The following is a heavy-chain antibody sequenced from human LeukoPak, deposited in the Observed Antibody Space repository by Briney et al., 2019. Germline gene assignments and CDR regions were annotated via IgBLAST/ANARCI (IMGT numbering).Heavy chain of an antibody. CDR3: AKVMGSGQWLVEREDFDI. D-gene: IGHD6-19*01. CDR1: GYTYTGYS. CDR2: INPNSSGT. J-gene: IGHJ3*02. Sequence: SVKVSCQASGYTYTGYSINSEQQAPRQNHERMRWINPNSSGTNYAQKFQGRVNKTRDTSICTPYLEVSRLRSDDTAVYYCAKVMGSGQWLVEREDFDIWGQGTMVTVSS. V-gene: IGHV1-2*02.